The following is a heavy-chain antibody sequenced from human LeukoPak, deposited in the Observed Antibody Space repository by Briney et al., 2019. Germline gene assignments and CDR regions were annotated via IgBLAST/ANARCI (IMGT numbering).Heavy chain of an antibody. J-gene: IGHJ4*02. Sequence: GGSLRLSRAASGFTLSSYWMSWVRQAPGKGREWGANIRKGGSEKYYVDSVKGRFTISRDNAKTSLYLQVNSLRVENTAAYYCARHLSGAVGYTYGRGIDYWGQGTLITVSS. D-gene: IGHD5-18*01. V-gene: IGHV3-7*01. CDR1: GFTLSSYW. CDR2: IRKGGSEK. CDR3: ARHLSGAVGYTYGRGIDY.